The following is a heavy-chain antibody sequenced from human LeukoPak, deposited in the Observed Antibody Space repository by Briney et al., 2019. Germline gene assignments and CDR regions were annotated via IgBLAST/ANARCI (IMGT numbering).Heavy chain of an antibody. D-gene: IGHD6-13*01. J-gene: IGHJ4*02. Sequence: SETLSLTCTVSGGSISSYYWSWLRQPAGKGLEWIGRIYTSGSTNYNPSLTSRVTMSVDTSKNQFSLKLSSVTAADTAVYYCARSLYSSSWYDYWGQGTLVTVSS. CDR3: ARSLYSSSWYDY. V-gene: IGHV4-4*07. CDR2: IYTSGST. CDR1: GGSISSYY.